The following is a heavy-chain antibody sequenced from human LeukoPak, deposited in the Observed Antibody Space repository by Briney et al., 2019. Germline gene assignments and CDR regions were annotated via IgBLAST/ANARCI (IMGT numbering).Heavy chain of an antibody. D-gene: IGHD1-1*01. V-gene: IGHV3-53*01. CDR1: GFMFGSFS. Sequence: PGGSLRLSCAASGFMFGSFSMNWVRQAPGKGLEWVSVIYSGGSTYYADSVKGRFTISRDNSKNTLYLQMNSLRAEDTAVYYCARIRYSYYFDYWGQGTLVTVSS. J-gene: IGHJ4*02. CDR2: IYSGGST. CDR3: ARIRYSYYFDY.